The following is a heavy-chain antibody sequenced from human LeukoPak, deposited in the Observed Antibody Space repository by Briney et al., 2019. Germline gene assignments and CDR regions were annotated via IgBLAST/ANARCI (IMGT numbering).Heavy chain of an antibody. D-gene: IGHD3-10*01. V-gene: IGHV4-34*01. CDR3: ARGYRGGLYHYGNARSYYFDY. CDR1: GGSFSGYY. CDR2: INHSGST. J-gene: IGHJ4*02. Sequence: PSETLSLTCAVYGGSFSGYYWSWIRQPPGKGLEWIGEINHSGSTNYNPSLKSRVTISVDTSKNQFSLKLSSVTAADTAVYYCARGYRGGLYHYGNARSYYFDYWGQGTLVTVSS.